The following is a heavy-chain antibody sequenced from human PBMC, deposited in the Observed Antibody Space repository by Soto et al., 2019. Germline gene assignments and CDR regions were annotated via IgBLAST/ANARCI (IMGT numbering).Heavy chain of an antibody. CDR1: GFTFSSYA. CDR3: ARSTHLYCGGDCYTPAFDY. D-gene: IGHD2-21*02. CDR2: ISYDGSNK. Sequence: GGSLRLSCAASGFTFSSYAMHWVRQAPGKGLEWVAVISYDGSNKYYADSVKGRFTISRDNSKNTLYLQMNSLRAEDTAVYYCARSTHLYCGGDCYTPAFDYWGQGTLVTVSS. J-gene: IGHJ4*02. V-gene: IGHV3-30-3*01.